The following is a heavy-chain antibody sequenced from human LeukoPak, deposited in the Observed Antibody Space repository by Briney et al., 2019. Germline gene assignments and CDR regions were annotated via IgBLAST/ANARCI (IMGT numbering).Heavy chain of an antibody. Sequence: GGSLRLSCAASGFTFSSYSMNWVRQAPGKGLEWVSSITTSSTYIYYADSVKGRFTISRDNAKNSLYLQMNSLRAEDTAVYYCARDLAVVTPVYYFDYWGQGTLVTVSS. D-gene: IGHD4-23*01. CDR1: GFTFSSYS. CDR2: ITTSSTYI. J-gene: IGHJ4*02. V-gene: IGHV3-21*01. CDR3: ARDLAVVTPVYYFDY.